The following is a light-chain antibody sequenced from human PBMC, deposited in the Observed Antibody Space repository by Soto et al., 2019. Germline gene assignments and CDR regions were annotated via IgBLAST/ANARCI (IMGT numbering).Light chain of an antibody. Sequence: EIVLTQSPGTLSLSPGERATFSCRASQSVSSNYLAWYQQKPGQAPRLLIYGAFKRATGIPDRFSGSGSGTDFTLTISRLEPEDFAVYYCQQYSSSPQTFGQGTKVDIK. CDR2: GAF. V-gene: IGKV3-20*01. CDR3: QQYSSSPQT. J-gene: IGKJ1*01. CDR1: QSVSSNY.